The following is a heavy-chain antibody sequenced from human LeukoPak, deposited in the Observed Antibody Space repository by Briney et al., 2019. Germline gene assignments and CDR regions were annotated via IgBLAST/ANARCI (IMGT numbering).Heavy chain of an antibody. J-gene: IGHJ4*02. Sequence: PGWSLTLSCAASGFTFSRYWMTWVRQSPGKGLEWVANINQDGSEKYYGDSVTGRFIISRDNAENSLFLQMNSLRADDTAVYYCARAREPPANVFPDDWGQGVVVTVSS. CDR2: INQDGSEK. CDR3: ARAREPPANVFPDD. V-gene: IGHV3-7*01. CDR1: GFTFSRYW. D-gene: IGHD1-26*01.